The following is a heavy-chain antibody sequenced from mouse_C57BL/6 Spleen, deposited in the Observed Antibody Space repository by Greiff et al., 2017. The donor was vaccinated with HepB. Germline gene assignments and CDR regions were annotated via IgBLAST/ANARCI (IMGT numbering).Heavy chain of an antibody. Sequence: QVQLQQSGAELAKPGALVKLSCKASGYTFTSYWMHWVKPRPGQGLEWIGYINPSSGYTKYNQKFKDKATLTADKSSSTAYMQLSSLTYEDSAVYYCASWDTTVVATSYWYFDVWGTGTTVTVSS. D-gene: IGHD1-1*01. CDR1: GYTFTSYW. V-gene: IGHV1-7*01. CDR3: ASWDTTVVATSYWYFDV. CDR2: INPSSGYT. J-gene: IGHJ1*03.